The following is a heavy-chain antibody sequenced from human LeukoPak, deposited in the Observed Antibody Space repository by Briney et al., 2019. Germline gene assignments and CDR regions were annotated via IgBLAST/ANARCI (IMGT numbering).Heavy chain of an antibody. V-gene: IGHV3-66*01. CDR3: ARSRVSGSPNWYFDL. Sequence: GGSLRLSCAASGFTVSSNFMAWVRQAPGKGLEWVSVIYGGGSTFYADSVKGRSTISRDNSQNTMYLQMNSLRAEDTAVYYCARSRVSGSPNWYFDLWGRGTLVTVSS. D-gene: IGHD3-16*01. CDR2: IYGGGST. J-gene: IGHJ2*01. CDR1: GFTVSSNF.